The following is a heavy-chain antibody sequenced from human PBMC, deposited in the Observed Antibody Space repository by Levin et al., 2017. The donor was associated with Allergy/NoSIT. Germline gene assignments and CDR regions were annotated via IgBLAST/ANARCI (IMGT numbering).Heavy chain of an antibody. CDR3: AHGATSAAGQYYYYYGMDV. J-gene: IGHJ6*02. Sequence: SGPTLVKPTQTLTLTCTFSGFSLSTSGVGVGWIRQPPGKALEWLALIYWDDDKRYSPSLKSRLTITKDTSKNQVVLTMTNMDPVDTATYYCAHGATSAAGQYYYYYGMDVWGQGTTVTVSS. D-gene: IGHD6-13*01. CDR1: GFSLSTSGVG. V-gene: IGHV2-5*02. CDR2: IYWDDDK.